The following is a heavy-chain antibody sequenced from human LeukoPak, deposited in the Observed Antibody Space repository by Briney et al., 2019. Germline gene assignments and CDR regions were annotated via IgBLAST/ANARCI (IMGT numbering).Heavy chain of an antibody. Sequence: SETLSLTCAVSGFSISNDYYWGWIRQPPGKGLEWVGNIYHSGSTYYNPSLKSRVTISVDTSKNQCSLKLSSVTAADTAVYYCARQPYDSSGLNWFDPWGQGTLVTVSS. J-gene: IGHJ5*02. CDR2: IYHSGST. CDR3: ARQPYDSSGLNWFDP. V-gene: IGHV4-38-2*01. CDR1: GFSISNDYY. D-gene: IGHD3-22*01.